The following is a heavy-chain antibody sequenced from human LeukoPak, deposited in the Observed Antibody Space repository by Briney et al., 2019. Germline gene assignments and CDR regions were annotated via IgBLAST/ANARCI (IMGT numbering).Heavy chain of an antibody. CDR2: IYPGDSDT. D-gene: IGHD6-13*01. CDR3: ARQSIAAAGTLVSDWFDP. CDR1: GYSFTSYW. Sequence: KSGESLKISCKGSGYSFTSYWIGWVRQMPGKGLEWMGIIYPGDSDTRYSPSFQGQVTISADKSISTAYLQWSSLKASDTAMYYCARQSIAAAGTLVSDWFDPWGQGTLVTVSS. V-gene: IGHV5-51*01. J-gene: IGHJ5*02.